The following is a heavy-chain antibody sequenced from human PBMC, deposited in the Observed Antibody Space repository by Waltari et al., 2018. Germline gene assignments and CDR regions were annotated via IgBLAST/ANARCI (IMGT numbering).Heavy chain of an antibody. J-gene: IGHJ4*02. CDR3: TNSFYDGSGRFGPVLF. Sequence: VQLVQSGAEVKKPGASVKVSCTASGYTFINYHIHWVRQAPGHRLDWMGVMDPRSGDTTYAPNFQGRVTMTSDTSANIAYMDLTTLTSDDTAVYYCTNSFYDGSGRFGPVLFWGQGTLVTVSS. CDR1: GYTFINYH. D-gene: IGHD6-25*01. CDR2: MDPRSGDT. V-gene: IGHV1-46*01.